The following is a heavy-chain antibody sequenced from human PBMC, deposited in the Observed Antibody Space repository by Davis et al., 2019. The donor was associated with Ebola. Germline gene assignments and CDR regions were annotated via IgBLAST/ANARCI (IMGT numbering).Heavy chain of an antibody. D-gene: IGHD3-22*01. Sequence: MPSETLSLTCTVSSGSISTSNYYWGWIRQPPGKGLEWVGSISYSGSTNYNPSLKSRVTISVDTSKNQFSLKLSSVTAADTAVYYCATHYYDSSGYYYFDNWGQGTLVTVSS. CDR1: SGSISTSNYY. CDR2: ISYSGST. J-gene: IGHJ4*02. CDR3: ATHYYDSSGYYYFDN. V-gene: IGHV4-39*07.